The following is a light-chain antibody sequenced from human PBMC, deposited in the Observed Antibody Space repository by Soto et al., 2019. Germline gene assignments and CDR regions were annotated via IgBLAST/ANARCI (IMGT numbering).Light chain of an antibody. CDR3: QQYYSPPYT. J-gene: IGKJ2*01. Sequence: DIVMTQSPDSLAVSLGERATINCMSSQSVLYSSNNKNDLGWYQQKPGQPPKLLIYWASTRESGVPDRFSGSGSGTDFTLTINSLQAEDVAVYYCQQYYSPPYTFGQGTKLEIK. CDR1: QSVLYSSNNKND. CDR2: WAS. V-gene: IGKV4-1*01.